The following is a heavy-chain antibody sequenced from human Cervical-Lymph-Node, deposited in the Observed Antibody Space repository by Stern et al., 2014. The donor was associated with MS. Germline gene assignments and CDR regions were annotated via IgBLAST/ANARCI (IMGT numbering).Heavy chain of an antibody. Sequence: VQLVESGAELKKPGSSVKVSCKASGGSLSTYTITWVRQAPGQGLEGMGRTNPALDVANYAQKFQGRRTMTADKSTRKAYMEMSSLRSYDTAVYYCAGPAPLDWGQGTLVTVSS. J-gene: IGHJ4*02. CDR2: TNPALDVA. CDR1: GGSLSTYT. D-gene: IGHD2-2*01. V-gene: IGHV1-69*09. CDR3: AGPAPLD.